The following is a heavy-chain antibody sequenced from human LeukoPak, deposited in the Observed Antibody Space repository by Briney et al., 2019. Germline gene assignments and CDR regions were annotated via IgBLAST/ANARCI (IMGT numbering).Heavy chain of an antibody. V-gene: IGHV4-61*02. CDR1: GGSISSGSYY. D-gene: IGHD2-2*01. CDR3: ARGEVVPAASYGMDV. J-gene: IGHJ6*02. CDR2: IYTSGST. Sequence: SQTLSLTCTVSGGSISSGSYYWSWMRQPAGKGLEWIGRIYTSGSTNYNPSLKSRVTISVDTSKNQFSLKLSSVTAADTAVYYCARGEVVPAASYGMDVWGQGTTVTVSS.